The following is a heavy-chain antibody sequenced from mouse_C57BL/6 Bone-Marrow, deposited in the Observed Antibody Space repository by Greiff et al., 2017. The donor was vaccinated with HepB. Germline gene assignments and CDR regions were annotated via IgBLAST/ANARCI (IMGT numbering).Heavy chain of an antibody. CDR1: GYTFTSYW. CDR3: ARRSGIYYYGSSPYFDY. J-gene: IGHJ2*01. Sequence: QVQLQQPGAELVKPGASVKLSCKASGYTFTSYWMHWVKQRPGQGLEWIGMIHPNSGSTNYNEKFKSKATLTVNKSSSTAYLQLHSLTSEDSAVYYCARRSGIYYYGSSPYFDYWGQGTTLTVSS. V-gene: IGHV1-64*01. CDR2: IHPNSGST. D-gene: IGHD1-1*01.